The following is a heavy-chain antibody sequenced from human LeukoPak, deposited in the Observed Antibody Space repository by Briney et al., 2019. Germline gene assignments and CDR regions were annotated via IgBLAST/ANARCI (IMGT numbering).Heavy chain of an antibody. V-gene: IGHV4-31*03. D-gene: IGHD2-8*02. CDR2: IYCSGNT. CDR1: GGSVSSGGYY. Sequence: SQTLSLTCTVSGGSVSSGGYYWSWIRQHPGKGLEWIGYIYCSGNTYYNPSLESRLTISLDTSTNQFSLKLGSVTAADTAVYYCATTGYYYYVDVWGKGTTVTVSS. J-gene: IGHJ6*03. CDR3: ATTGYYYYVDV.